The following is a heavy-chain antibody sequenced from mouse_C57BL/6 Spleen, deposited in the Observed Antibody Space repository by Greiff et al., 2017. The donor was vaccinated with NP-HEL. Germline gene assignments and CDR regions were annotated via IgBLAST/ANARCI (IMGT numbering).Heavy chain of an antibody. V-gene: IGHV2-9-1*01. CDR1: GFSLTSYA. J-gene: IGHJ4*01. Sequence: VMLVESGPGLVAPSQSLSITCTVSGFSLTSYAISWVRQPPGKGLEWLGVIWTGGGTNYNSALKSRLSISKDNSKSQVFLKMNSLQTDDTARYYCARSHYYGSPYAMDYWGQGTSVTVSS. D-gene: IGHD1-1*01. CDR2: IWTGGGT. CDR3: ARSHYYGSPYAMDY.